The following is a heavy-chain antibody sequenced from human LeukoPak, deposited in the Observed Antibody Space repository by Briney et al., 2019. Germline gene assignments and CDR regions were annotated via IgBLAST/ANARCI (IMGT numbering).Heavy chain of an antibody. CDR1: GYTFTGYY. Sequence: ASVKVSCKASGYTFTGYYMHWVRQAPGQGLERMGWINPNSGGTNYAQKFQGRVTMTRDTSISTAYMELSRLRSDDTAVYYCARDRKVAGTGDRFYPWGQGTLVTVSS. D-gene: IGHD6-19*01. J-gene: IGHJ5*02. V-gene: IGHV1-2*02. CDR3: ARDRKVAGTGDRFYP. CDR2: INPNSGGT.